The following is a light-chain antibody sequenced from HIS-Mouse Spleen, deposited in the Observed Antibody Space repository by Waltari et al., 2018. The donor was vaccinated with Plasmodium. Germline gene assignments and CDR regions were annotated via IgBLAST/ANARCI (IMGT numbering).Light chain of an antibody. Sequence: SYELTQPPSVSVSPGQTARITCSGDALPKHYAYWYQQKPGQAPLLVIYKDSERPSGIPERFSGSSSGTTVTLTISGVQAEDEADYYCQSADSSGTYVFGTGTKVTVL. V-gene: IGLV3-25*03. CDR3: QSADSSGTYV. CDR2: KDS. J-gene: IGLJ1*01. CDR1: ALPKHY.